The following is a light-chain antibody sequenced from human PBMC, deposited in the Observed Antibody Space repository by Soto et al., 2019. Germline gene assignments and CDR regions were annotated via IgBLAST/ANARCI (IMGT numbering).Light chain of an antibody. Sequence: EIVLTQSPATLSLSPGEGATLSCRASQSVSSNLAWYQQKPGQAPRLLIYGASTRATDIPATFTGSGSGTEFTLTISSLQSEDFAVYYCQQYDKWPPVTFGGGTKVDIK. V-gene: IGKV3-15*01. CDR2: GAS. J-gene: IGKJ4*01. CDR3: QQYDKWPPVT. CDR1: QSVSSN.